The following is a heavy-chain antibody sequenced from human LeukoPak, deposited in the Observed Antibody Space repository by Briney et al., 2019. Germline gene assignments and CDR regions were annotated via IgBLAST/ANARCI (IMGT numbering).Heavy chain of an antibody. CDR3: ARTRDGGRVIGRGYYFDY. CDR2: IYYSGST. V-gene: IGHV4-59*01. Sequence: SETLSLSCTVSGGSISGYYWSWIRHPPGKGLEWIGYIYYSGSTNYNPSLKSRVTISVDTSKNQFSLKLSSVTAADTAVYYCARTRDGGRVIGRGYYFDYWGQGTLVTVSS. J-gene: IGHJ4*02. D-gene: IGHD3-16*01. CDR1: GGSISGYY.